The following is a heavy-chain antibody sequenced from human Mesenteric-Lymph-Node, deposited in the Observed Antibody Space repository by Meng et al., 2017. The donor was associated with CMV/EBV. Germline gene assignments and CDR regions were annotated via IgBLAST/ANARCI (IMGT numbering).Heavy chain of an antibody. Sequence: QVRLQGSGPGLVKPSETLSLTCIVSGVSVTSGAYHWSWIRQSPGKGLEWIGYIYGTGITIYNLSLKRRVTILLETSKNQFSLKLNSVTTADTAVYYCAKSRSSTPGIVDDWGQGTLVTVSS. CDR2: IYGTGIT. CDR1: GVSVTSGAYH. CDR3: AKSRSSTPGIVDD. V-gene: IGHV4-61*08. D-gene: IGHD2/OR15-2a*01. J-gene: IGHJ4*02.